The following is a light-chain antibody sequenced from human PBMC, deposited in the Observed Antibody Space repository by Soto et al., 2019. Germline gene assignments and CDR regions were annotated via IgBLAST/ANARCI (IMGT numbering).Light chain of an antibody. CDR1: QSVSSSY. V-gene: IGKV3-20*01. CDR2: GAS. CDR3: QQYGGSFRV. J-gene: IGKJ3*01. Sequence: EIVLTQSPVTLSLSPGERASLACSASQSVSSSYLAWYQQKPGQAPRLLIYGASSRATGIPDRFSGSGSGTDFTLTISRLEPEDFAVYYCQQYGGSFRVFGPGTKVDIK.